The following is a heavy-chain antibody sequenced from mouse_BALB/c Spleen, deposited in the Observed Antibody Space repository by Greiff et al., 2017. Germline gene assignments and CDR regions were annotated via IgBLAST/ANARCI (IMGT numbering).Heavy chain of an antibody. CDR3: ARYYDYWFAY. CDR1: GYTFTSYW. D-gene: IGHD2-4*01. Sequence: QVQLQQSGAELAKPGASVKMSCKASGYTFTSYWMHWVKQRPGQGLEWIGYINPSTGYTEYNQKFKDKATLTADKSSSTAYMQLSSLTSEDSAVYYCARYYDYWFAYWGQGTLVTVSA. J-gene: IGHJ3*01. V-gene: IGHV1-7*01. CDR2: INPSTGYT.